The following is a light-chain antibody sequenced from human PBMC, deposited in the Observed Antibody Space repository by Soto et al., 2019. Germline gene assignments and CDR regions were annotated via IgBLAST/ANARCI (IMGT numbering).Light chain of an antibody. CDR3: QQYGSSPWT. V-gene: IGKV3-20*01. CDR1: QSVSSSY. J-gene: IGKJ1*01. Sequence: EIVLTQSPGTLSLSPVERATLSCRASQSVSSSYLDWYKQKPGQAPRLFIYGASTRATGIPDRFSGSGSGTDFTITISRLEHEDFEVYYCQQYGSSPWTFGQGTKVDIK. CDR2: GAS.